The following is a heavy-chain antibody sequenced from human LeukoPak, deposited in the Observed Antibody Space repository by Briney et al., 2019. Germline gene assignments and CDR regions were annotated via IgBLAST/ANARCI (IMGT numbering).Heavy chain of an antibody. V-gene: IGHV5-51*01. Sequence: GEPLQISCKGSGYTFTNYCIGWVRQMPGEGLEWMGIIYPGDSETRYSPSFQGQVTISADKSISTAFLQWSSLKASDTAMYYCARHDPYGSGSYGMDVWGQGTSVTVSS. CDR3: ARHDPYGSGSYGMDV. J-gene: IGHJ6*02. D-gene: IGHD3-10*01. CDR1: GYTFTNYC. CDR2: IYPGDSET.